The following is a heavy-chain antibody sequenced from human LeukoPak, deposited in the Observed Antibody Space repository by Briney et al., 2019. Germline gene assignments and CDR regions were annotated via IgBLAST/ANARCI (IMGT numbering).Heavy chain of an antibody. J-gene: IGHJ6*02. CDR3: ARGGYGDYVFCMDV. D-gene: IGHD4-17*01. CDR2: IIPIFGTA. Sequence: ASVKVPCKASGGTFSSYAISWVRQAPGQGLEWMGGIIPIFGTANYAQKFQGRVTITADESTSTAYMELSSLRSEDTAVYYCARGGYGDYVFCMDVWGQGTTVTVSS. CDR1: GGTFSSYA. V-gene: IGHV1-69*13.